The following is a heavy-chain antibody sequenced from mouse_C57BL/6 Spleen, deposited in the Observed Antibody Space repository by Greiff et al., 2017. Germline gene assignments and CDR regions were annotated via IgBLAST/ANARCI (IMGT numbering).Heavy chain of an antibody. CDR2: INPSNGGT. J-gene: IGHJ4*01. CDR3: ARELLYYYAMDY. CDR1: GYTFTSYW. Sequence: QVQLQQPGTELVKPGASVKLSCKASGYTFTSYWMHWVKQRPGQGLEWIGNINPSNGGTNYNEKFKSKATLTVDKSSSTAYMQLSSLTSEDSAVYFCARELLYYYAMDYWGQGTSVTVSS. D-gene: IGHD1-1*01. V-gene: IGHV1-53*01.